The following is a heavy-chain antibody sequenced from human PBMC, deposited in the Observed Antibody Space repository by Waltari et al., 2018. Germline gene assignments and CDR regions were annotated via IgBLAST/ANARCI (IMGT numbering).Heavy chain of an antibody. Sequence: EVRLEESGGGLVQPGGSLRLSCAASGFAFSSYWMHWVRQAPGKGLVWVSRIDDDGSGTTYADSVMGRFTISRDNAKNTVYLEMGSLRAEDTAVYYCAQDLRQLDAFDHWGQGALVTVSS. CDR2: IDDDGSGT. CDR1: GFAFSSYW. CDR3: AQDLRQLDAFDH. J-gene: IGHJ4*02. V-gene: IGHV3-74*01. D-gene: IGHD6-6*01.